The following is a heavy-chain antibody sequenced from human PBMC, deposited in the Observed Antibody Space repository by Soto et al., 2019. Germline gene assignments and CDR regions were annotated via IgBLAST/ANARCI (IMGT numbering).Heavy chain of an antibody. CDR2: IYYSRST. D-gene: IGHD2-2*01. CDR1: GGSISSGGYY. CDR3: ARSQYQLLPDDY. J-gene: IGHJ4*02. Sequence: SETLSLTCTVSGGSISSGGYYWSWIRQRPGKGLEWIGYIYYSRSTYYNPSLKSRVTISVDTSKNQFSLKLSSVTAADTAVYYCARSQYQLLPDDYWGQGTLVTVSS. V-gene: IGHV4-31*03.